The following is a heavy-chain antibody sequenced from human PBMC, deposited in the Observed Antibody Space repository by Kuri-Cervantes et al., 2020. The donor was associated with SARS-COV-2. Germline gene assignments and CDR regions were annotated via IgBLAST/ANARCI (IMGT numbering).Heavy chain of an antibody. Sequence: ETLSLTCAASGFTFSGHWIHWVRQAPGKGLVWVSRINPDGSYTNNADSVKGRFTLSRDNAKNMLFLQMNSLRAEDTAVYYCVRDGDHWNFDYWGHGTLVTVSS. D-gene: IGHD1-1*01. CDR2: INPDGSYT. J-gene: IGHJ4*01. CDR3: VRDGDHWNFDY. CDR1: GFTFSGHW. V-gene: IGHV3-74*01.